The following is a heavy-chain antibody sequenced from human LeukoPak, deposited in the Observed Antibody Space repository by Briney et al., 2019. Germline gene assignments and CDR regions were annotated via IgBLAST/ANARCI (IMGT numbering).Heavy chain of an antibody. CDR2: IYYSGST. J-gene: IGHJ5*02. V-gene: IGHV4-59*01. D-gene: IGHD3-9*01. CDR3: ARLTGYSSESWFDP. Sequence: SETLSLTCTVSGGSISSYYWSWILQPPGKGLEWIGYIYYSGSTNYKSSLKSRVTRSVDTSKNQFSLKLSSVTAADTAVYYCARLTGYSSESWFDPWGQGTLVTVSS. CDR1: GGSISSYY.